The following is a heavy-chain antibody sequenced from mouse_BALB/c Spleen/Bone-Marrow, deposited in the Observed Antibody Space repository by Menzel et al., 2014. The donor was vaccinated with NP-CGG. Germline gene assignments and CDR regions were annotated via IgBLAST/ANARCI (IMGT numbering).Heavy chain of an antibody. Sequence: EVQVVESGPSLVKPSPTLSLTCSVTGDSITSGYWNWIRKFPGNKLEYMGYISYYNSTYYNPSLKSRISITRDTSTTQKYPRLNSMTTEDPTSDYCTGGGSSRAVFAYWGRGTLVTVSA. CDR1: GDSITSGY. V-gene: IGHV3-8*02. D-gene: IGHD1-3*01. J-gene: IGHJ3*01. CDR2: ISYYNST. CDR3: TGGGSSRAVFAY.